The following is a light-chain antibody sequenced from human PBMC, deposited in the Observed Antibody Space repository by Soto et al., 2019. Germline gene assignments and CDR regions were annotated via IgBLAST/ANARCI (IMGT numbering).Light chain of an antibody. Sequence: QSVLTQPASVSGSPGQSIAISCTGVRTDVADGYDYVSWYQQHPGQAPQLIIYDVSNRPSGVSDRFSGSKSGNTASLTISGLQAEDGAEDYCTTYPSSTPFFVFGTGTKVTVL. CDR3: TTYPSSTPFFV. J-gene: IGLJ1*01. V-gene: IGLV2-14*03. CDR1: RTDVADGYDY. CDR2: DVS.